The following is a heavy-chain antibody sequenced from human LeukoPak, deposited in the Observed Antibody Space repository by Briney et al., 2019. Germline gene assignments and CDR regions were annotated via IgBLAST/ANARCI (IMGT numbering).Heavy chain of an antibody. Sequence: PSETLSLTCTVSGGSISGYCYNWIRQPPGKGLEWIGYIYYSGSTNYNPSLKSRVTISLDTSKNQFSLKLSSVTTADTAVYYCARSVVTLYWYFDLWGRSTLVTVSS. CDR2: IYYSGST. D-gene: IGHD4-23*01. J-gene: IGHJ2*01. V-gene: IGHV4-59*01. CDR3: ARSVVTLYWYFDL. CDR1: GGSISGYC.